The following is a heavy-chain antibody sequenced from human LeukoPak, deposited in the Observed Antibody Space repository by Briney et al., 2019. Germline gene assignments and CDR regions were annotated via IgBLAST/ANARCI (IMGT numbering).Heavy chain of an antibody. Sequence: PGGSLRLSCAASGFTFSSYAMSWVRQAPGKGLEWVSAISGSGGSTYYADSVKGRFTISRDNSKNTLYLQMNSLRAEDTAVYYCAKVSEQPVSTYYFDYWGQGTLVTVSS. CDR2: ISGSGGST. CDR1: GFTFSSYA. J-gene: IGHJ4*02. V-gene: IGHV3-23*01. CDR3: AKVSEQPVSTYYFDY. D-gene: IGHD6-6*01.